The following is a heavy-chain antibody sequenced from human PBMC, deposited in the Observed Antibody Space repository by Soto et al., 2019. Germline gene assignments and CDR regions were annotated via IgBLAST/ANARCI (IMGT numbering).Heavy chain of an antibody. V-gene: IGHV3-11*01. J-gene: IGHJ5*02. CDR2: ISDTGRTI. Sequence: LRHWCGGSGGECVGSGGSWIRKAHGKGLEWISYISDTGRTIHYADSVRGRFFISRDNSKDSLYLQMNDVRADDTAVYYCAGFKEGNIVGLRFLAPWGQGSRVPVTS. D-gene: IGHD1-26*01. CDR3: AGFKEGNIVGLRFLAP. CDR1: GGECVGSG.